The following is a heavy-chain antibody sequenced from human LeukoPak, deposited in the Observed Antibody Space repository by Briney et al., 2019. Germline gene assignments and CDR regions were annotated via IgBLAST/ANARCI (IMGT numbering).Heavy chain of an antibody. D-gene: IGHD5-24*01. Sequence: SVKVSCKASGYTFTDYYMHWVRQAPGQGLEWMGWINPNSGCTNYAQKFEGRVTMTRDTSISTDYMELSRLRSDDTAVYYCARERKWRWLQPLGLWGQGTLVTVSS. J-gene: IGHJ4*02. CDR2: INPNSGCT. CDR3: ARERKWRWLQPLGL. V-gene: IGHV1-2*02. CDR1: GYTFTDYY.